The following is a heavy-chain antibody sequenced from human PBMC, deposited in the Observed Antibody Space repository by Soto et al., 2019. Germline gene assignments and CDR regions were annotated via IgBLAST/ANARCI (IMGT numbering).Heavy chain of an antibody. D-gene: IGHD3-10*01. V-gene: IGHV1-69*01. CDR3: ARDRDYYGSGSYKGYYYYGMDV. Sequence: QVQLVQSGAEVKKPGSSVKVSCKASGGTFSSYAISWVRQAPGQGLEWMGGIIPIFGTANYAQKFQGRVTITADESTSTAYMELSSLRSEDTAVYYCARDRDYYGSGSYKGYYYYGMDVWGQGTTVTVSS. CDR2: IIPIFGTA. CDR1: GGTFSSYA. J-gene: IGHJ6*02.